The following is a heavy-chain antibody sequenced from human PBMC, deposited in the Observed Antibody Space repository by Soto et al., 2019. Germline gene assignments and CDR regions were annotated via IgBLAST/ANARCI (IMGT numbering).Heavy chain of an antibody. CDR2: ISAHNGNT. Sequence: QVHLVQSGAEVKKPGASVKVSCKGSGYAFTTYGITWVRQARGQGLEWMGWISAHNGNTNDAQNPQGRVTVTRDTSTTTAYMELRGLRSHDTALYYCARGRYGDYWGQGALVTVSS. CDR1: GYAFTTYG. V-gene: IGHV1-18*01. D-gene: IGHD1-1*01. J-gene: IGHJ4*02. CDR3: ARGRYGDY.